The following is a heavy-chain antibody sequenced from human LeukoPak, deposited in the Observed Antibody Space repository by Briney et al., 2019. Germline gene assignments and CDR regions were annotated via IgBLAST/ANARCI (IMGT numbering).Heavy chain of an antibody. Sequence: PGGSLRLSCAASGFTVSSNYMSWVRQAPGKGLEWVSVIYSGGSTYYADSVKGRFTISRDDAKNSLYLQMNSLRAEDTAVYYCARHPDYYDYVWGSYRYLKYFDYWGQGTLVTVSS. D-gene: IGHD3-16*02. CDR2: IYSGGST. J-gene: IGHJ4*02. V-gene: IGHV3-66*04. CDR1: GFTVSSNY. CDR3: ARHPDYYDYVWGSYRYLKYFDY.